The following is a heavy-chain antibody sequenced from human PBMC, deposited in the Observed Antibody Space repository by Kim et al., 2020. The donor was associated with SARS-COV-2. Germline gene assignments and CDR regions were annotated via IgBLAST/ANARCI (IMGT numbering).Heavy chain of an antibody. V-gene: IGHV1-8*01. D-gene: IGHD6-19*01. CDR1: GYTFTRYQ. J-gene: IGHJ4*02. CDR3: ASSAVDYHFDY. CDR2: MDPGSGDT. Sequence: ASVKVSCKTSGYTFTRYQMNWVRQATGQGLEWMGWMDPGSGDTAYAQKFQGRVTVTRDTSISTGYMELSSLRSEDTAVYYCASSAVDYHFDYWGRGTLVTVSS.